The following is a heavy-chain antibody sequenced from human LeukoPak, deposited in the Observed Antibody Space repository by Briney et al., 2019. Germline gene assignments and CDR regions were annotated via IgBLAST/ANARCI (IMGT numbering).Heavy chain of an antibody. J-gene: IGHJ4*02. V-gene: IGHV3-21*01. CDR2: ISSSSTYT. D-gene: IGHD3-10*01. Sequence: GGSLRLSCAASGFTFSSYAMSWVRQAPGKGLEWVSSISSSSTYTYYADSVKGRFTISRDNAQNSLYLQMISLRVEDTAVYYCARDYVRHGSGSYYDYWGQGTLVTVSS. CDR3: ARDYVRHGSGSYYDY. CDR1: GFTFSSYA.